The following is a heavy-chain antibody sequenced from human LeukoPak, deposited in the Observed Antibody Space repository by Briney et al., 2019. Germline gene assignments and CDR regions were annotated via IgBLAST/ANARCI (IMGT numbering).Heavy chain of an antibody. CDR3: AKRRIAAAGRGGAFDI. CDR2: ISSSGGST. V-gene: IGHV3-23*01. Sequence: PGGSLRLSCAASGFTFSSYAMSWVRQAPGKGLEWVSAISSSGGSTYYADSVKGRFTISRDNSKNTLYLRMNSLRAEDTAAYYCAKRRIAAAGRGGAFDIWGQGTMVTVSS. J-gene: IGHJ3*02. D-gene: IGHD6-13*01. CDR1: GFTFSSYA.